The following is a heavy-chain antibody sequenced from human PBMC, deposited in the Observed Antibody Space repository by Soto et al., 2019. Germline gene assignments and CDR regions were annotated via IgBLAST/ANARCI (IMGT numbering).Heavy chain of an antibody. CDR2: IYWDDDK. CDR1: GFSLSSTRLA. J-gene: IGHJ4*02. D-gene: IGHD2-8*02. V-gene: IGHV2-5*02. Sequence: QITLKESGPTLVKPTQPLTLTCTFSGFSLSSTRLAVGWIRQPPGKALEWLALIYWDDDKRYSPFLRSRLTITKDTAKNQVLLTMSAMDPVDTARYSCAHIVLASLGYYIDYWGQGTLVTVSS. CDR3: AHIVLASLGYYIDY.